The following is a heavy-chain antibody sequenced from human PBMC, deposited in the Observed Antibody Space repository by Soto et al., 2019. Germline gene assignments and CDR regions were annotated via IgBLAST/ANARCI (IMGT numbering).Heavy chain of an antibody. D-gene: IGHD1-26*01. CDR2: INQDGSEK. V-gene: IGHV3-7*01. CDR3: ARELIVGPAEYFQH. Sequence: EVQLLESGGGLVHPGGSLRLSCAASGFTFSIYAMSWVRQAPGKGLEWVANINQDGSEKYYLDSVKGRFTISRDNAKNSLYLQMNSLRAEDTAVYYCARELIVGPAEYFQHWGQGTLVTVSS. J-gene: IGHJ1*01. CDR1: GFTFSIYA.